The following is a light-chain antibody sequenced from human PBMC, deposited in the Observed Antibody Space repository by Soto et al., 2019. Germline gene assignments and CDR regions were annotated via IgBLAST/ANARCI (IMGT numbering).Light chain of an antibody. J-gene: IGLJ1*01. Sequence: QSALTQPASVSGSLGQSITISCSGTSSDVGGYNYVSWYQQHPGKAPKLMIYEVSKRPSGVPDRFSGSKSGNTASLTISGLQAEDEADYYCCSYAGSYTLYVFGTWTKLTVL. CDR3: CSYAGSYTLYV. CDR2: EVS. V-gene: IGLV2-11*01. CDR1: SSDVGGYNY.